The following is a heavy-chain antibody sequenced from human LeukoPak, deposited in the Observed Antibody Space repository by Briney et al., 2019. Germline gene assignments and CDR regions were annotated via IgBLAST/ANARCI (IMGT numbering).Heavy chain of an antibody. J-gene: IGHJ4*02. CDR3: ATDFWIVVPAATPAY. V-gene: IGHV3-30-3*01. CDR1: GFTFSSYA. D-gene: IGHD2-2*02. Sequence: GGSLRLSCAASGFTFSSYAMNWVRQAPGKGLDLLAVISYDGSNKYYADSVKGRFTISRDNCKNTLYLQMNSLSADDPAVYYCATDFWIVVPAATPAYRGQGTLVTVSS. CDR2: ISYDGSNK.